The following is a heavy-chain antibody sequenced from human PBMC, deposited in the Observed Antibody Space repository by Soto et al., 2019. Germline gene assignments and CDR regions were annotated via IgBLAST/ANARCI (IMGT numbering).Heavy chain of an antibody. CDR2: IWYDGSNK. V-gene: IGHV3-33*01. CDR3: ARDWTGYCISASCRGAFDY. D-gene: IGHD2-2*01. CDR1: GFTFSSYG. Sequence: QVQLVESGGGVVQPGRSLRLSCAASGFTFSSYGMHWVRQAPGKGLEWVAVIWYDGSNKYYADSGKGRFTISRDNSKNXLXXQMNSLRAEDTAVYYCARDWTGYCISASCRGAFDYWGQGTLVTVSS. J-gene: IGHJ4*02.